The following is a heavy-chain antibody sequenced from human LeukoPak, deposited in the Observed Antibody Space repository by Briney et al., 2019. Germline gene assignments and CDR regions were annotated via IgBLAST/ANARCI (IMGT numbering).Heavy chain of an antibody. CDR1: GFIFSGSS. J-gene: IGHJ4*02. Sequence: GGSLRLSCVASGFIFSGSSMHWVRQAPGKGLEWVSFIRFDATNKYYAASVKGRFTISRDNSNNTLYLQLNDLRTEDTATYFCAKEQYPGYFDYWGQGTLVTVSS. CDR2: IRFDATNK. V-gene: IGHV3-30*02. CDR3: AKEQYPGYFDY. D-gene: IGHD1-14*01.